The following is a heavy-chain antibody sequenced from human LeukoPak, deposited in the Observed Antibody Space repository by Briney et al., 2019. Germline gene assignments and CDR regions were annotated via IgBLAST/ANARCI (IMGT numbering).Heavy chain of an antibody. CDR3: AHREAAAGTGRGLYDY. V-gene: IGHV2-5*02. Sequence: SGPTLVKPTQPLTLTCTFSGFSLRTSGVGVGWIRQPPGKALEWLALIYWDDDKRYIPSLKSRLTITKGTSKNQVVLTMTKMDPVDTGTYYCAHREAAAGTGRGLYDYWGQGTLVTVSS. CDR2: IYWDDDK. J-gene: IGHJ4*02. CDR1: GFSLRTSGVG. D-gene: IGHD6-13*01.